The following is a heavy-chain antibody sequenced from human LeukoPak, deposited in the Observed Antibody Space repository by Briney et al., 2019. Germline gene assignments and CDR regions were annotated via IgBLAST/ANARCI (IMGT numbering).Heavy chain of an antibody. CDR1: GFTFSSYA. D-gene: IGHD3-3*01. CDR3: AKVHDFWSGYPYYFDY. V-gene: IGHV3-30-3*01. Sequence: GGSLRLSCAASGFTFSSYAMHWVRQAPGKGLEWVAVISYDGSNKYYADSVKGRFTISRDNSKNTLYLQMNSLRAEDTAVYYCAKVHDFWSGYPYYFDYWGQGTLVTVSS. J-gene: IGHJ4*02. CDR2: ISYDGSNK.